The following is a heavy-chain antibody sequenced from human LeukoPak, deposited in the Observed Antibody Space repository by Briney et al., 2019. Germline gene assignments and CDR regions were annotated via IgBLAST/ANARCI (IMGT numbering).Heavy chain of an antibody. D-gene: IGHD1-26*01. CDR2: IYYSGST. J-gene: IGHJ4*02. V-gene: IGHV4-59*01. CDR1: GGSISSYY. Sequence: PSETLSLTCTVSGGSISSYYWSWIRQPPGKGLEWVGYIYYSGSTNYNPSLKSRVTISVDTSKNQFSLKLSSVTAADTAVYYCATGSKWELLCLDYWGQGTLVTDSS. CDR3: ATGSKWELLCLDY.